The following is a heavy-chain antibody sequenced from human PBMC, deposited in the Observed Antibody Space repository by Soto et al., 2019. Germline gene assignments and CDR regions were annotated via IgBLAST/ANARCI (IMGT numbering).Heavy chain of an antibody. Sequence: GGSLRLSCAASGFTFSDYYMNWIRQAPGKGLEWVSYISSGAITIYYADSVKGRFTISRDNAKNSLYLQMNRLRAEDTAVYYCAGQYSSSSVEFWGQGTLVTGSS. CDR1: GFTFSDYY. CDR3: AGQYSSSSVEF. V-gene: IGHV3-11*01. J-gene: IGHJ4*02. CDR2: ISSGAITI. D-gene: IGHD6-6*01.